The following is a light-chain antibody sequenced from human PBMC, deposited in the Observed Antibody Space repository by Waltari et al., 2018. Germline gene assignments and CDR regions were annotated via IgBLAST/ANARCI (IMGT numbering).Light chain of an antibody. J-gene: IGLJ3*02. Sequence: QSVLTQPPSASGTPGQRVTIPSSASSSNIGSNYVYWYQQLPGTAPKLLIYRNNQLPSGVPVRFYGSKSGTSASLAISGLRSEDEDDYYCAAWDDSLSGPVFGGGNKLTVL. CDR2: RNN. CDR3: AAWDDSLSGPV. V-gene: IGLV1-47*01. CDR1: SSNIGSNY.